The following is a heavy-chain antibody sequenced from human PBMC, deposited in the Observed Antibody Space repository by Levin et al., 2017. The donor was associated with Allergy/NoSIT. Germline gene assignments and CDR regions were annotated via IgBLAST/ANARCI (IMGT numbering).Heavy chain of an antibody. V-gene: IGHV3-21*01. Sequence: GGSLRLSCAASGFTFSSYSMNWVRQAPGKGLEWVSSISSSSSYIYYADSVKGRFTISRDNAKNSLYLQMNSLRAEDTAVYYCARGGWVAGNKRSDYWGQGTLVTVSS. CDR2: ISSSSSYI. CDR3: ARGGWVAGNKRSDY. D-gene: IGHD6-19*01. CDR1: GFTFSSYS. J-gene: IGHJ4*02.